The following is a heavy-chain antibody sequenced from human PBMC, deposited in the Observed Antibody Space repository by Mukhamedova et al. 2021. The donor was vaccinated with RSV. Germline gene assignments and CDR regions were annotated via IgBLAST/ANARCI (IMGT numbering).Heavy chain of an antibody. J-gene: IGHJ4*02. V-gene: IGHV3-48*02. CDR2: SSSHTI. CDR3: ASTARLDY. Sequence: SSSHTINYADSVKGRFTISRDDARNSVYLQMNSLRDEDTAVYYCASTARLDYWGQGTLVAVSS. D-gene: IGHD2-21*02.